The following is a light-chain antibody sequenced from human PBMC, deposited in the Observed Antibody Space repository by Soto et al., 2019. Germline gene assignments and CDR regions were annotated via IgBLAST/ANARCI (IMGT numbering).Light chain of an antibody. V-gene: IGKV3-11*01. CDR1: QSVSNF. CDR2: DTS. Sequence: EILLTQSPATVSLSPGKRATLSCRASQSVSNFLAWYQQKAGQAPRLLIYDTSNRAGGIPARFSGSGSGTDFTLTISSLEPEDFAVYYCQQRINWPLTFGGGTKVDIK. J-gene: IGKJ4*01. CDR3: QQRINWPLT.